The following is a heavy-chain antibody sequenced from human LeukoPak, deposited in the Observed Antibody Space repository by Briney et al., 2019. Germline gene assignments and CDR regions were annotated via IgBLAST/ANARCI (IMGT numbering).Heavy chain of an antibody. CDR3: ARDYYAGYKSGWYQINY. J-gene: IGHJ4*02. V-gene: IGHV3-30*04. CDR2: ISNDGSNT. Sequence: GGSLRLSCAVSGFTLSGYAMHWVRQAPGKGLEWVAVISNDGSNTNYADSVKGRFTISRDKSKSTLYLQMNSLRAEDAAVYYCARDYYAGYKSGWYQINYWGQGTLVTVSS. CDR1: GFTLSGYA. D-gene: IGHD6-19*01.